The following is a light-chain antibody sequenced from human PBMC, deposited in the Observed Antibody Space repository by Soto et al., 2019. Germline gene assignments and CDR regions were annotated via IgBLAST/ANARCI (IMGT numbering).Light chain of an antibody. CDR2: AAS. V-gene: IGKV1-6*01. Sequence: AIQMTQPPSSLSASVGDRVTITCRASQGIRDNLGWYQQKPGTAPKVLIYAASSLQSGVPSRFSGSGSGTDFTLTISSLQPEDFATYYCLQDYHYPRTFGQGTKVDIK. CDR3: LQDYHYPRT. J-gene: IGKJ1*01. CDR1: QGIRDN.